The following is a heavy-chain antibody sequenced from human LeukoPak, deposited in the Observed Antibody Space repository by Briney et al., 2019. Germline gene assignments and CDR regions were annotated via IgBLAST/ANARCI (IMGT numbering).Heavy chain of an antibody. CDR2: ISGSGGST. CDR3: ARGYSSGWYFDY. D-gene: IGHD6-19*01. CDR1: GLTFSSYA. J-gene: IGHJ4*02. Sequence: PGGSLRLSCATSGLTFSSYAMTWVRQAPGKGLEWVSGISGSGGSTDYADSVKGRFTISRDNSKNTLYLQMNSLRAEDTAVYYCARGYSSGWYFDYWGQGTLVTVSS. V-gene: IGHV3-23*01.